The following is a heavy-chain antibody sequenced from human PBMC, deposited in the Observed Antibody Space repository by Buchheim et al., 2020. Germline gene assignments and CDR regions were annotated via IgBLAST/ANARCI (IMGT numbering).Heavy chain of an antibody. CDR2: IWYDGSNK. Sequence: QVQLVESGGGVVQPGRSLRLSCAASGFTFSSYGMHWVRQAPGKGLEWVAVIWYDGSNKYYADSVKGRFTISRDNSKNTLYLQMNSLRAEDTAVYYCARDPLLVGATTYYYYGMDVWGQGTT. D-gene: IGHD1-26*01. V-gene: IGHV3-33*01. J-gene: IGHJ6*02. CDR3: ARDPLLVGATTYYYYGMDV. CDR1: GFTFSSYG.